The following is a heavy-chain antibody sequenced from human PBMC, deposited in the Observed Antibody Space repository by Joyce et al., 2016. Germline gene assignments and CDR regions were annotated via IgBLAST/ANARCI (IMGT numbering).Heavy chain of an antibody. J-gene: IGHJ6*02. V-gene: IGHV3-21*01. Sequence: EVQLVESGGGLVKPGGSLRLSCAASGFTFSNYNMNWVRQAPGKGLEWVSVISTSSSYIYYADSGKGRFTSSRDNAKNSGYLQMNSLRAEDTAVYYCARVPSGGLRGFYYGMDVWGQGTTVTVSS. CDR2: ISTSSSYI. CDR1: GFTFSNYN. D-gene: IGHD6-25*01. CDR3: ARVPSGGLRGFYYGMDV.